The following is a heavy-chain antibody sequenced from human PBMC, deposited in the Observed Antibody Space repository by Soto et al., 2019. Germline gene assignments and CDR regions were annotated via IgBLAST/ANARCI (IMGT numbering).Heavy chain of an antibody. CDR1: GFTLSSYS. J-gene: IGHJ4*02. V-gene: IGHV3-23*01. Sequence: PGGSLRLSCVASGFTLSSYSMSWVRQAPGKGLEWVSGFRSGGDDGTTYYADSVKGRFTISRDNSKNTLFLQMNSLRAEDTAIYYCAKKVNSGPGSQYFDYWGQGTLVTVSS. D-gene: IGHD3-10*01. CDR2: FRSGGDDGTT. CDR3: AKKVNSGPGSQYFDY.